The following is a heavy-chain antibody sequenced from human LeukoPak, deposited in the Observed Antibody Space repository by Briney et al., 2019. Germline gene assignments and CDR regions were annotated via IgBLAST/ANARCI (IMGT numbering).Heavy chain of an antibody. D-gene: IGHD6-6*01. CDR2: ITSSSSYI. CDR3: ARSYSSSRGTFDY. J-gene: IGHJ4*02. V-gene: IGHV3-21*01. CDR1: GFTYSSYG. Sequence: PGGSLRLSCAASGFTYSSYGMSSVRQAPGKGLEWVSSITSSSSYIYYADSVKGRFTISRDNAKNSLYLQMNSLRAEDTAVYYCARSYSSSRGTFDYWGQGTLVTVSS.